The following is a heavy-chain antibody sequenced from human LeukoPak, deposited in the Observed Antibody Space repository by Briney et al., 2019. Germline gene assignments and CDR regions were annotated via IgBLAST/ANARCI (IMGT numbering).Heavy chain of an antibody. CDR3: AREGGITIFGVAQPGGAFDI. J-gene: IGHJ3*02. V-gene: IGHV1-69*05. CDR2: ITPIFGTP. CDR1: GGTFSSYA. Sequence: GASVKVSCKASGGTFSSYAISWMRQAPGQGLEWMGGITPIFGTPNYAQKFQGRVTITTDESTSTAYMELSSLRSEDTAVYYCAREGGITIFGVAQPGGAFDIWGQWTMVTVSS. D-gene: IGHD3-3*01.